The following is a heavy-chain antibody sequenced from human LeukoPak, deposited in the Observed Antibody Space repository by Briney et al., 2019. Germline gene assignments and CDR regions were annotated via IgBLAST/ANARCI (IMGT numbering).Heavy chain of an antibody. J-gene: IGHJ4*02. CDR3: TGHHQAYSRTY. V-gene: IGHV3-64*01. D-gene: IGHD4-11*01. Sequence: PGGSLRLSCVASGFTFSSYAMHWVRQTPGKGLEYVSGINSNGGRTHYANSVKGRFTISRDNSKHTLYLQMNSLRAEDTAVYYCTGHHQAYSRTYWGQGTLVTVSS. CDR2: INSNGGRT. CDR1: GFTFSSYA.